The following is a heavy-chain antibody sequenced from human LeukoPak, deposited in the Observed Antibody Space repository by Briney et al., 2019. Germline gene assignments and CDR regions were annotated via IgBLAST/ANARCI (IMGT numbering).Heavy chain of an antibody. D-gene: IGHD6-13*01. CDR3: ARRCEDSSWTDY. CDR2: IYYSGST. J-gene: IGHJ4*02. Sequence: PSETLSLTCIVSGGSISRSSYFWAWIRQPPGKGLEWIGNIYYSGSTYYNPSLKSRVTISVDTSKNQFSLKLSSVTAADTAVYYCARRCEDSSWTDYWGQGTLVTVSS. CDR1: GGSISRSSYF. V-gene: IGHV4-39*01.